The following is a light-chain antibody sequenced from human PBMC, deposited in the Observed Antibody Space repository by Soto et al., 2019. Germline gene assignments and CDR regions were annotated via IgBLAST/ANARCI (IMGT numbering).Light chain of an antibody. CDR1: SGFSVGDFC. CDR3: GTWHSNSKTQV. Sequence: QSVLTQPSSHSASSGASVRLSCMRSSGFSVGDFCIRWYQQKRGNPPRYLLYYNSDSNKGQGSGVPSRFSCSNDASANAGILRISGVLHEDEEDYYCGTWHSNSKTQVFGGGTKLTVL. V-gene: IGLV5-52*01. CDR2: YNSDSNK. J-gene: IGLJ3*02.